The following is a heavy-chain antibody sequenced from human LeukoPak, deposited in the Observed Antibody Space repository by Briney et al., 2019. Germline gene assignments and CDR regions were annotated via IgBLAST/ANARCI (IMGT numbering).Heavy chain of an antibody. V-gene: IGHV3-23*01. CDR3: AKGLNYGDYDN. Sequence: GGSLRLSCAASGFTFSTYAMRWVRQAPGKGLEWVSAISGSGGGTYYADSVKGRFTISRDNSKNTLYLQMNSLRAEDTAVYYCAKGLNYGDYDNWGQGTLVTVSS. J-gene: IGHJ4*02. D-gene: IGHD4-17*01. CDR2: ISGSGGGT. CDR1: GFTFSTYA.